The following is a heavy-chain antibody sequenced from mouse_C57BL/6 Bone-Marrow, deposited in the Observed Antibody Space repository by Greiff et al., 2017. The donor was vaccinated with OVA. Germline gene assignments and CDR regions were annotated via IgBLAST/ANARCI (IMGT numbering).Heavy chain of an antibody. J-gene: IGHJ2*01. CDR1: GFNIKDDY. V-gene: IGHV14-4*01. Sequence: VQLQQSGAELVRPGASVKLSCTASGFNIKDDYMHWVKQRPEQGLEWIGWIDPENGDTEYASKFQGKATITADTSSNTAYLQLSSLTSEDTAVYYCTTNSNYVDYWGHGTTLTVSS. CDR2: IDPENGDT. CDR3: TTNSNYVDY. D-gene: IGHD2-5*01.